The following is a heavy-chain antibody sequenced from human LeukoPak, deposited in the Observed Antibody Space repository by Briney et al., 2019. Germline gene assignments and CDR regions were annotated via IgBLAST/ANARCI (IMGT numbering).Heavy chain of an antibody. CDR2: ISYDGGNK. Sequence: PGGSLRLSCAASGFTVSNYAMHWVRQAPGRGLEGVALISYDGGNKYYADSVEGRFTIPRDSSENRLYLKRNSLREEDRPGFYCASEINYYGDYAFDYWGQGTLVTVSS. V-gene: IGHV3-30*14. CDR1: GFTVSNYA. CDR3: ASEINYYGDYAFDY. J-gene: IGHJ4*02. D-gene: IGHD4-17*01.